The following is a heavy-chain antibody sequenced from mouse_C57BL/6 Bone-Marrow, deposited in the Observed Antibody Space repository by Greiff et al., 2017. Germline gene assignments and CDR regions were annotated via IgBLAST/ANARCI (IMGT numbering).Heavy chain of an antibody. J-gene: IGHJ2*01. D-gene: IGHD2-5*01. CDR2: IYPGSGNT. V-gene: IGHV1-84*01. Sequence: VQLQQSGPELVKPGASVKISCKASGYTFTDYYINWVKQRPGQGLKWIGWIYPGSGNTKYNEKFKGKATLTVDTSSSTAYMQLSSLTSEDSAVYFCARSDYSTYFDYWGQGTTLTVSS. CDR3: ARSDYSTYFDY. CDR1: GYTFTDYY.